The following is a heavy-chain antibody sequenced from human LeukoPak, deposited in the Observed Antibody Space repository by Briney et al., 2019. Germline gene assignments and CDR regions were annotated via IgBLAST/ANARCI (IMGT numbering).Heavy chain of an antibody. V-gene: IGHV4-59*12. CDR3: ARGLGYYDFWSGYYRDYYYYMDV. D-gene: IGHD3-3*01. CDR2: IYYSGST. CDR1: GGSISSYY. Sequence: SETLSLTCTVSGGSISSYYWSWIRQPPGKGLEWIGYIYYSGSTNYNPSLKSRVTISVDTSKNQFSLKLSSVTAADTAVYYCARGLGYYDFWSGYYRDYYYYMDVWGKGTTVTVSS. J-gene: IGHJ6*03.